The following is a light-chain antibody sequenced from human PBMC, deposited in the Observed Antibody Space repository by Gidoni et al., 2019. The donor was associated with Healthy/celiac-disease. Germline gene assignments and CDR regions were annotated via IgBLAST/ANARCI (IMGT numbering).Light chain of an antibody. Sequence: DIVMTQSPDSLSVSLGERATINCKSSQGVLYSSNNKNYLAWYQQKPGQPPKLLIYWASTRESGVPDRFSGSGSGTDFTLTISSLQAEDVAVYYCQQYYSTPCTFGQGTKLEIK. CDR1: QGVLYSSNNKNY. V-gene: IGKV4-1*01. J-gene: IGKJ2*01. CDR3: QQYYSTPCT. CDR2: WAS.